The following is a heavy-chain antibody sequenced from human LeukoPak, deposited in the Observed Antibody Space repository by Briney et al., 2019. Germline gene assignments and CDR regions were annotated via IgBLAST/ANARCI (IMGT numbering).Heavy chain of an antibody. CDR3: ARQGVTSAYDY. CDR2: IYPGDSDT. Sequence: GASLKISCKGSGYSFSSHWIDWVRQMPGKGLEWMGIIYPGDSDTRYSPSFQGQVTISADKSISTAYLQWISLRASDTAIYYCARQGVTSAYDYWGQGTLVTVSS. J-gene: IGHJ4*02. D-gene: IGHD4-17*01. CDR1: GYSFSSHW. V-gene: IGHV5-51*01.